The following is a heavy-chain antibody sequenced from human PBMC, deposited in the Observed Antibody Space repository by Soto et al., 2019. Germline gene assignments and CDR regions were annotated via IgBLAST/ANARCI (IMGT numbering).Heavy chain of an antibody. CDR2: MNPNSGNT. J-gene: IGHJ5*02. CDR1: GYTFTSYD. Sequence: ASVKVSCNASGYTFTSYDINWVRQATGQGLEWMGGMNPNSGNTGYAQKFQGRVTMTRNTSISTAYMELSSLRSEDTAVYYCAREGPIGNWNDVSWFDPGGQGTLVTVSS. D-gene: IGHD1-20*01. V-gene: IGHV1-8*01. CDR3: AREGPIGNWNDVSWFDP.